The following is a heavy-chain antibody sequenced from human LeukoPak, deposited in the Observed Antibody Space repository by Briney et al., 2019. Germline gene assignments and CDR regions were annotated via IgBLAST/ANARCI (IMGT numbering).Heavy chain of an antibody. V-gene: IGHV3-48*02. J-gene: IGHJ3*02. Sequence: GGSLRLSCAASGFTFSSYSMNWFRQAAGKGLEWVSYLSRSTTTIYYADSVRGRFTISRDISKHTLYLQMNSLRDEDAAVYYCRYYFDSSNHGGAFDIWGQGTLVTVSA. CDR1: GFTFSSYS. CDR3: RYYFDSSNHGGAFDI. CDR2: LSRSTTTI. D-gene: IGHD3-22*01.